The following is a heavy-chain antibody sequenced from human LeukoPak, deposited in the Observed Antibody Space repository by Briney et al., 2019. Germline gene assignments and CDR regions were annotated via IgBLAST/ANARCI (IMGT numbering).Heavy chain of an antibody. CDR2: ITSTGSYT. D-gene: IGHD4-17*01. V-gene: IGHV3-21*01. J-gene: IGHJ4*02. CDR3: ARAAPYTVTIDY. CDR1: GFIFSNYG. Sequence: PGGSLRLSCAASGFIFSNYGMNWVRQAPGKGLEWVSSITSTGSYTFYADSVKGRFTISRDNAKNSLYLQMNSLRAEDTAVYYCARAAPYTVTIDYWGQGTLVTVSS.